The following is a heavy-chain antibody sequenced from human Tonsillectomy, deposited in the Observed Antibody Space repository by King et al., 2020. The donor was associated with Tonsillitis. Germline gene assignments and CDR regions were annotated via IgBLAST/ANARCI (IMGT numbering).Heavy chain of an antibody. CDR1: SASINNYY. D-gene: IGHD4-17*01. CDR3: ARGPTYGDYND. V-gene: IGHV4-59*01. Sequence: QLQLQESGPGLVMPSETLSLTCTVSSASINNYYWSWIRQPPGKGLEWIGYIYFTGNTNYNPSLRSRVTISIDTSKTRFSLKMDSVTAEDTAVYYCARGPTYGDYNDWGQGTLVTVSS. CDR2: IYFTGNT. J-gene: IGHJ4*02.